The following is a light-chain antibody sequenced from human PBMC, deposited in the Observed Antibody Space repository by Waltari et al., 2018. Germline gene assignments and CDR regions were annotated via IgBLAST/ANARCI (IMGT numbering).Light chain of an antibody. Sequence: VLTQSPGTLSLSPGERATLSCRASRSVIKYLAWYHQTPGRAPRLLIYHASTRATGIPDRFSGSGSGTDFSLTISRLEPDDFAVYYCQKYDSLPATFGQGTRVEIK. CDR1: RSVIKY. CDR2: HAS. J-gene: IGKJ1*01. CDR3: QKYDSLPAT. V-gene: IGKV3-20*01.